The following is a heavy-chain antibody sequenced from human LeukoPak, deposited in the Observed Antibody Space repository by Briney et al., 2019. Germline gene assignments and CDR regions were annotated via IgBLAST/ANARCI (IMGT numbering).Heavy chain of an antibody. D-gene: IGHD5-24*01. Sequence: GGSLRLSCAPSGLIVSGNYMSWVRQAPGKGLEWVSVIYRGGSTYYADSVKGRFTISRDNSKNTVFLQMNNLRTEDTAVYFCARPSPPGDGYNPPDYWGQGTLVTVSS. V-gene: IGHV3-66*02. CDR1: GLIVSGNY. CDR3: ARPSPPGDGYNPPDY. J-gene: IGHJ4*02. CDR2: IYRGGST.